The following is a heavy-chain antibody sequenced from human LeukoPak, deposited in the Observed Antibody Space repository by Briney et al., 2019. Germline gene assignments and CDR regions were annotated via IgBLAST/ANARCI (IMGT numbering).Heavy chain of an antibody. CDR3: ARVGGGSYLPLFDY. CDR2: IYYSGTT. D-gene: IGHD1-26*01. J-gene: IGHJ4*02. Sequence: SETLSLTCTVSGDSISGSSYFWGWIRQPPGKGLECIGIIYYSGTTYYNPSLKSRVTISVDTSKNQFSLKLSSVTAADTAVYYCARVGGGSYLPLFDYWGQGTLVTVSS. CDR1: GDSISGSSYF. V-gene: IGHV4-39*07.